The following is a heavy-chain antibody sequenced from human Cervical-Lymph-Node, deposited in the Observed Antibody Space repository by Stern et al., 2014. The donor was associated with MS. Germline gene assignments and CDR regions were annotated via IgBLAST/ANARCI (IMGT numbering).Heavy chain of an antibody. D-gene: IGHD2-21*02. J-gene: IGHJ6*02. V-gene: IGHV1-69*19. CDR1: GGTFSTST. CDR3: ARVGAFCGRDCYSGYYGMDV. Sequence: QMQLVQSGAEVKKPGSSVKVSCKPSGGTFSTSTINWVRQTPGQGLEWMGGIIPIFGSTNYAQKFQDRVTITAVESTATAYMELDSLRSEDTAVYYCARVGAFCGRDCYSGYYGMDVWGPGTTVTVSS. CDR2: IIPIFGST.